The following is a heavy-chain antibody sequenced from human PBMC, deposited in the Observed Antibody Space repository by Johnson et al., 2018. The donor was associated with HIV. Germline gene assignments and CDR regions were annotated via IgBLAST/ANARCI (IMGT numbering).Heavy chain of an antibody. J-gene: IGHJ3*02. CDR2: IGTAGDT. CDR3: ARSGGVAGLDAFDI. Sequence: VQLVESGGGLVQPGGSLRISCAASGLTFRSNDMHWVRQATGKGLEWDSAIGTAGDTYYPGSVKGRFTISRENAKNSLYLQVNSLRAEDTAVYYCARSGGVAGLDAFDIWGQGTMVTVSS. CDR1: GLTFRSND. D-gene: IGHD3-16*01. V-gene: IGHV3-13*01.